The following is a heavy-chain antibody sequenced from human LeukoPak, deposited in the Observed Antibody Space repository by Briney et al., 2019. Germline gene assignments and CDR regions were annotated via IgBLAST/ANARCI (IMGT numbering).Heavy chain of an antibody. CDR3: ARDYYDFWSGFYY. D-gene: IGHD3-3*01. V-gene: IGHV4-61*02. CDR1: GGSISSGSYY. Sequence: PSETLSLTCTVSGGSISSGSYYWSWIRPPAGKGLEWIGRIYTSGSTNYNPSLKSRVTISVDTSKNQFSLKLSSVTAADTAVYYCARDYYDFWSGFYYWGQGTLVTVSS. CDR2: IYTSGST. J-gene: IGHJ4*02.